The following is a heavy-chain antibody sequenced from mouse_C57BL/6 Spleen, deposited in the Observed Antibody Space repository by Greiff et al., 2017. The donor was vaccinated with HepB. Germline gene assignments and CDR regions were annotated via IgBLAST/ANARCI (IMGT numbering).Heavy chain of an antibody. J-gene: IGHJ4*01. V-gene: IGHV1-82*01. CDR1: GYAFSSSW. D-gene: IGHD3-1*01. CDR2: IYPGDGDT. Sequence: VQLQESGPELVKPGASVKISCKASGYAFSSSWMNWVKQRPGKGLEWIGRIYPGDGDTNYNGKFKGKATLTADKSSSTAYMQLSSLTSEDSAVYFCARLIGGYAMDYWGQGTSVTVSS. CDR3: ARLIGGYAMDY.